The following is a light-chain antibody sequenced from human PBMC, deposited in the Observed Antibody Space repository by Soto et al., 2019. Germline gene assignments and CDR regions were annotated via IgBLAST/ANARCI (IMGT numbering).Light chain of an antibody. V-gene: IGLV1-40*01. CDR1: SSNIGAGYD. CDR2: GNT. Sequence: QSVLTQPPSVSGAPGQRVTISCTASSSNIGAGYDVHWYQQLPGTAPKLLIYGNTNRPSGVPDRFSGSKSGTSASLAITGLQAEEGADYYCQSYDSSLSAWVFGGGTQLTVL. CDR3: QSYDSSLSAWV. J-gene: IGLJ3*02.